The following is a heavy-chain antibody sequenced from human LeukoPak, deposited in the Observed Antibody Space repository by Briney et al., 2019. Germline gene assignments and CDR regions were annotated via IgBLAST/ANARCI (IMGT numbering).Heavy chain of an antibody. CDR3: ARGGIRGYSAFDNLDF. CDR2: VYYGGST. CDR1: GASINDFY. J-gene: IGHJ4*02. D-gene: IGHD5-12*01. V-gene: IGHV4-59*01. Sequence: SETLSLTCAVSGASINDFYCTWIRQPPGKCREWIRYVYYGGSTNYNPSLKSRVSMSVDTSKNQFSLTLTSVTVADTAFYYCARGGIRGYSAFDNLDFWGLGTHVTVSS.